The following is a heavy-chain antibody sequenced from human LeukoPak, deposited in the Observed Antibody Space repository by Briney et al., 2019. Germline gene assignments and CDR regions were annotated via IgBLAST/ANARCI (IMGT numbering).Heavy chain of an antibody. D-gene: IGHD5-18*01. V-gene: IGHV4-4*07. Sequence: SETLSLTCTVSGGSISRYYWSWIRQPAGKGLEWIGLIYTSGSTNYNPSLKSRVSMSVDTSKNQFSLKLSSVTAEDTAIYYCARDSDSYGPDFDYWGQGTLVTVST. CDR2: IYTSGST. J-gene: IGHJ4*02. CDR3: ARDSDSYGPDFDY. CDR1: GGSISRYY.